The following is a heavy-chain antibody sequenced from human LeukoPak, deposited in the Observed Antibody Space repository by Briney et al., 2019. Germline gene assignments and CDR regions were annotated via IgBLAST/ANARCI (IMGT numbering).Heavy chain of an antibody. V-gene: IGHV3-23*01. CDR2: ITSRGEST. J-gene: IGHJ4*02. Sequence: GGSLRLSCAASGFTFTIYAMSWVRQAPGKGLQWVSSITSRGESTWYVDSVKGRFTITRDNSENTLYLQMHSLRAEDTAVYYCARDAYSSGWYSDYWGQGTLVTVSS. D-gene: IGHD6-19*01. CDR3: ARDAYSSGWYSDY. CDR1: GFTFTIYA.